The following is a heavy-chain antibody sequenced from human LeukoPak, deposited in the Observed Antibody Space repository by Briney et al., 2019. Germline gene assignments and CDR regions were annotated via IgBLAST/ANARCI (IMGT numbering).Heavy chain of an antibody. CDR2: ISGTSVHI. CDR1: GFIFSTSS. Sequence: GGSLRPSCSASGFIFSTSSMKWFRQAPGKALEWVSAISGTSVHIYYADSVKGRFTISRDNVKESLYLHMNSLRAEDTAVYYCASGTIVGARGADNWGQGTLVTVSS. V-gene: IGHV3-21*01. D-gene: IGHD1-26*01. CDR3: ASGTIVGARGADN. J-gene: IGHJ4*02.